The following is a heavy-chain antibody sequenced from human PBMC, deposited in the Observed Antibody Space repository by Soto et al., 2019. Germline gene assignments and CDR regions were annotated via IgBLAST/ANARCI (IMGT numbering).Heavy chain of an antibody. V-gene: IGHV3-9*01. Sequence: EVQLVESGGGLVQPGRSLRLSCAAAGFTFDDYAMYWVRQAPGRGLEWVSASRWSGGHIAYADSVKGRFTISRDNAKSFLYLQMNRLRVEDSALYYCAKGGSATLITTAGTDNRFDPWGQGTLVTVSS. CDR2: SRWSGGHI. J-gene: IGHJ5*02. D-gene: IGHD6-13*01. CDR3: AKGGSATLITTAGTDNRFDP. CDR1: GFTFDDYA.